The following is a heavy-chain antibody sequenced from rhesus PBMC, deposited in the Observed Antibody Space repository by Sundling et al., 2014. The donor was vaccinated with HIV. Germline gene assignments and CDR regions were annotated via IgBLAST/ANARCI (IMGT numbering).Heavy chain of an antibody. CDR1: GFTFSDYG. D-gene: IGHD3-40*01. Sequence: EVQLVESGGGLVQPGGSLRLSCVVSGFTFSDYGMSWVRQAPGKGLEWVSSISSTSSYIYFADSVKGRFAISRDNAKNSLSLQMNSLRAEDTAVYYCTREGHDYDISSRYDYWGQGVLVTVSS. V-gene: IGHV3-136*01. CDR3: TREGHDYDISSRYDY. J-gene: IGHJ4*01. CDR2: ISSTSSYI.